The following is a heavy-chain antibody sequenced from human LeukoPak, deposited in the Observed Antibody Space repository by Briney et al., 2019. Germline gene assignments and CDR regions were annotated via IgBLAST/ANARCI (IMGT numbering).Heavy chain of an antibody. V-gene: IGHV3-33*01. Sequence: TGGSLRLSCAASGFTFSSYGMHWVRQAPGKGLEWVAVIWYDGSNKYYADSVKGQFTISRDNSKNTLYLQMNSLRAEDTAVYYCARKGIQLWLLGAFDIWGQGTMVTVSS. CDR3: ARKGIQLWLLGAFDI. D-gene: IGHD5-18*01. J-gene: IGHJ3*02. CDR1: GFTFSSYG. CDR2: IWYDGSNK.